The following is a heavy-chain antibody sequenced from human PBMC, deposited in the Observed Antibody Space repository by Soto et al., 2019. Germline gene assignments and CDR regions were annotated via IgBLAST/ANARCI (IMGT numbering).Heavy chain of an antibody. CDR3: AREGPSYDYIWGSHRYTPVFFDY. Sequence: GASVKVSCKASGYTFTSYGISWVRQAPGQGLEWMGWISAYNGNTNYAQKLQGRVTMTTDTSTSTAYMELRSLRSDDTAVYYCAREGPSYDYIWGSHRYTPVFFDYWGQGTLVTVSS. J-gene: IGHJ4*02. CDR2: ISAYNGNT. D-gene: IGHD3-16*02. CDR1: GYTFTSYG. V-gene: IGHV1-18*01.